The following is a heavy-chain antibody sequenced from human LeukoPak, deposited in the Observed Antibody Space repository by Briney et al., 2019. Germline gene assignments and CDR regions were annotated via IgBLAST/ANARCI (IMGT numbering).Heavy chain of an antibody. Sequence: GGSLRLSCAASGFTFSNARMNWVRQAPGKGLEWVGRIKTKTEDGATDYSAPVKARFTISRDDSKTTLYLQMNGLKTEDTAIYYCTTYVGATAYWGRGTLVTVSS. CDR2: IKTKTEDGAT. CDR1: GFTFSNAR. V-gene: IGHV3-15*01. J-gene: IGHJ4*02. CDR3: TTYVGATAY. D-gene: IGHD1-26*01.